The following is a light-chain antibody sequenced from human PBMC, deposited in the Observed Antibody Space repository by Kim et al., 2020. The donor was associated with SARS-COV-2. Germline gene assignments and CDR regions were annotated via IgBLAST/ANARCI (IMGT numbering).Light chain of an antibody. CDR3: QSFDSSVSGWV. CDR1: SSNIGAHYD. J-gene: IGLJ3*02. V-gene: IGLV1-40*01. Sequence: QSVLTQPPSVSGAPGQKITISCTGSSSNIGAHYDVHWYQQLPGTAPKLLIFSNTNRPSGVSDRFSASKSGTSASLAITGLQADDEAEYFCQSFDSSVSGWVFGGGTKVTVL. CDR2: SNT.